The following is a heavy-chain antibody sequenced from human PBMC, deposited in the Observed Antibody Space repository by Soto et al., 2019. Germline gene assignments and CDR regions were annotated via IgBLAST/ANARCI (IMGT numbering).Heavy chain of an antibody. CDR1: GYSFTSLD. D-gene: IGHD1-26*01. Sequence: QVQLVQSGATVREPGASVKVSCKASGYSFTSLDINWVRQTTGQGLEWMGWMQPSSGRTGYAQKFQGRVTITRDTSINTAYMELSSLTSDDTAFYYCARGVTAGVDYWGQGTLVTVSS. CDR2: MQPSSGRT. J-gene: IGHJ4*02. V-gene: IGHV1-8*01. CDR3: ARGVTAGVDY.